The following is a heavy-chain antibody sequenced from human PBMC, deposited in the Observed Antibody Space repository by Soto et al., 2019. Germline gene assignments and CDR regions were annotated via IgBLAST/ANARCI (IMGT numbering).Heavy chain of an antibody. CDR3: ARGYCSGGSCYPGFNYYYGMDV. CDR1: GHTFTSYG. J-gene: IGHJ6*02. CDR2: ISAYNGNT. D-gene: IGHD2-15*01. V-gene: IGHV1-18*01. Sequence: QVQLVQSGAEVKKPGASVKVSCKASGHTFTSYGISWVRQAPGQGLEWMGWISAYNGNTNYAQKLQGRVTMTTDTSTSTAYMELRSLRSDDTAVYYCARGYCSGGSCYPGFNYYYGMDVWGQGTTVTVSS.